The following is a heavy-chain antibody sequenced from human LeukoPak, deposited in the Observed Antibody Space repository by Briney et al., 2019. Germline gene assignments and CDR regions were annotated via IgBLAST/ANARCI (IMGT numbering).Heavy chain of an antibody. CDR3: ATITMIVVVIDLPGYFQH. CDR2: FDPEDGET. V-gene: IGHV1-24*01. CDR1: GYTLTELS. D-gene: IGHD3-22*01. J-gene: IGHJ1*01. Sequence: ASVKVSCKVYGYTLTELSMHWVRQAPGKGLEWMGGFDPEDGETIYAQKFQGRVTMTEDTSTDTAYMELSSLRSEDTAVYYCATITMIVVVIDLPGYFQHWGQGTLVTVSS.